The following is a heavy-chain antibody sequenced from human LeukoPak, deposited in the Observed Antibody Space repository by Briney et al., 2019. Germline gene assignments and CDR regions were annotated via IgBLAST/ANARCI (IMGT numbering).Heavy chain of an antibody. D-gene: IGHD6-6*01. CDR2: IISISGSP. J-gene: IGHJ4*02. CDR3: AGDFQAARLHMFEF. CDR1: GGTFSDST. V-gene: IGHV1-69*05. Sequence: SVKVSCKVSGGTFSDSTLSWVRQVPGQGLEWMGGIISISGSPNYAQRFQGRVTFSTDEFTSTAYMELRSLTSEDTAVYYCAGDFQAARLHMFEFWGQGSLVTVSS.